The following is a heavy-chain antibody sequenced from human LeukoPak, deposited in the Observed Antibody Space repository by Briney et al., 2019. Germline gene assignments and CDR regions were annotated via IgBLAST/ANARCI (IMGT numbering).Heavy chain of an antibody. CDR3: ARLGRTYYDFWSGP. Sequence: SETLSLTCTVSGGSISSSTYYWGWIRQPPGKGLEWIGTIYYRGSTYYNPSLKSRVTISVDTPKNQFSLKLTSVTAADTAVYYCARLGRTYYDFWSGPWGQGTLVTVSS. V-gene: IGHV4-39*01. J-gene: IGHJ5*02. CDR1: GGSISSSTYY. D-gene: IGHD3-3*01. CDR2: IYYRGST.